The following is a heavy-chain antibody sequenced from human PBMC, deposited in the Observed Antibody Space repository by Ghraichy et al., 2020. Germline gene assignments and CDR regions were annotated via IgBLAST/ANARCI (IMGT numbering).Heavy chain of an antibody. CDR2: ISSSGSHI. CDR3: ARDVRYQIEC. Sequence: GGSLRLSCAASGFTFSTYTITWVRQAPGKGLEWVSSISSSGSHIYYADSVQGRFTISRDKAKNSLYLQMNSLRAEDTAVYYCARDVRYQIECWGQGTLVTVSS. D-gene: IGHD2-15*01. CDR1: GFTFSTYT. V-gene: IGHV3-21*01. J-gene: IGHJ4*02.